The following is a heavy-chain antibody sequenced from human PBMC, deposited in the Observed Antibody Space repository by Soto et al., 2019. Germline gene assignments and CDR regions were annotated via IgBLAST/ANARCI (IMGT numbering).Heavy chain of an antibody. V-gene: IGHV3-30*18. CDR3: AKDLGSGSYLFDAFDI. J-gene: IGHJ3*02. D-gene: IGHD1-26*01. CDR2: ISYDGSNK. CDR1: GFTFSNYG. Sequence: QGQLVESGGGVVQPGRSLRLSCAASGFTFSNYGMYWVRQAPGKGLEWVAVISYDGSNKYYADSVKGRFTISRDNSKNTLYLQMNSLRAEDTAVYYCAKDLGSGSYLFDAFDIWGQGTMVTVSS.